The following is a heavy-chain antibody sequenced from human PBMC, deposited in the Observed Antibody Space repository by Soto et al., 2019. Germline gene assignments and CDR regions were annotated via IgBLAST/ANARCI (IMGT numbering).Heavy chain of an antibody. CDR2: IIPILGIA. Sequence: WASVKVSCKASGGTFSSYTISWVRQAPGQGLEWMGRIIPILGIANYAQKFQGRVTITADKSTSTAYMELSSLRSEDTAVYYCARDLRGDSGDAGNRDYYYYGMEVSGQGTTVTVAS. D-gene: IGHD5-12*01. J-gene: IGHJ6*02. CDR1: GGTFSSYT. V-gene: IGHV1-69*04. CDR3: ARDLRGDSGDAGNRDYYYYGMEV.